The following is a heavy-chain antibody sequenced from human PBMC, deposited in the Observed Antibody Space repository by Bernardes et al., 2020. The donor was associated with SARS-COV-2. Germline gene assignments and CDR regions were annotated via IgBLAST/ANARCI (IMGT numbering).Heavy chain of an antibody. CDR2: IYYSGNT. V-gene: IGHV4-39*01. D-gene: IGHD3-22*01. J-gene: IGHJ6*02. Sequence: SETLSLTCTVSGGSISSYSYYWGWIRQPPGKGLEWIGSIYYSGNTYYNPSLKSRVTISVDTSKNQFSLKLNSVTAADTAVYYCARGRHDSSGYYYAPAYYYYYGMDVWGQGTTVTVSS. CDR3: ARGRHDSSGYYYAPAYYYYYGMDV. CDR1: GGSISSYSYY.